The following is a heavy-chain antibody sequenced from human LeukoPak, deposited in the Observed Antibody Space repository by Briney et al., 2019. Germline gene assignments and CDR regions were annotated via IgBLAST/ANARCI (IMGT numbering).Heavy chain of an antibody. V-gene: IGHV3-23*01. J-gene: IGHJ4*02. CDR3: AKGLIITMVIGDFDY. Sequence: GGSLRLSCAASGFTFSSYAMSWVRQAPGKGLEWVSAISGGGGSTYYADSVKGRFTISRDNSKNTLYLQFNSLRAEDTAVYYCAKGLIITMVIGDFDYWGQGTLVTVSS. CDR1: GFTFSSYA. CDR2: ISGGGGST. D-gene: IGHD3-10*01.